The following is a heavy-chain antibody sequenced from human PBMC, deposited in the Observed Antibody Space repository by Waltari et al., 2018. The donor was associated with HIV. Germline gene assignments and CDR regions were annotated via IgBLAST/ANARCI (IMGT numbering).Heavy chain of an antibody. CDR1: VGSISSGSHY. V-gene: IGHV4-61*02. D-gene: IGHD3-3*01. CDR2: IYTSGST. Sequence: QVQLQESGPGLVKPSQTLSLTCTVSVGSISSGSHYWSWNRPPAGKGLEWIGRIYTSGSTNYNPSLKSQVTISVDTSKNQFSLKLSSVTAADTAVYYCAREGKEDYDFWSGYFFGMDVWGQGTTVTVSS. J-gene: IGHJ6*02. CDR3: AREGKEDYDFWSGYFFGMDV.